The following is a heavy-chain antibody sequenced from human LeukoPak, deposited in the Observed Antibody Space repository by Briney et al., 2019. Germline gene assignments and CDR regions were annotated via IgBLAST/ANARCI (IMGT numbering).Heavy chain of an antibody. CDR1: GFTFSNAW. J-gene: IGHJ4*02. Sequence: KPGGSLRLSCAASGFTFSNAWMNWVRQAPGKGLEWVGRIKRKTDGETTDYAAPVKGRFTISRDDSKNTLYLQMNSLKTEDTAVYYCTTGIRGDWGQGTLVTVSS. D-gene: IGHD3-10*01. CDR3: TTGIRGD. V-gene: IGHV3-15*07. CDR2: IKRKTDGETT.